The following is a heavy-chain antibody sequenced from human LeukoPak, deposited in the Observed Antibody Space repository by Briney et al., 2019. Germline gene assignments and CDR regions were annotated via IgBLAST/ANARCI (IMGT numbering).Heavy chain of an antibody. CDR2: ISGSGGST. Sequence: PGGSLRLSCAASGFTFISYAMSWVRQAPGKGLEWVSAISGSGGSTYYADSVKGRFTISRDNSKNTLYLQMNSLRAEDTAVYYCAKDLPSEQWLAGHYYYGMDVWGQGTTVTVSS. D-gene: IGHD6-19*01. CDR1: GFTFISYA. J-gene: IGHJ6*02. V-gene: IGHV3-23*01. CDR3: AKDLPSEQWLAGHYYYGMDV.